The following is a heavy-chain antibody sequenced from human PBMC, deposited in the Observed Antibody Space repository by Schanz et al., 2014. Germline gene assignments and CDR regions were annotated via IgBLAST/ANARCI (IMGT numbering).Heavy chain of an antibody. CDR3: LAGASD. CDR1: GFTFGAST. D-gene: IGHD1-26*01. Sequence: EVHLVESGGGLVQPGGSLKLSCAASGFTFGASTMHWVRQASGKGLEWVGRIKDKTNSYATVYAASMKGRFTISRADSQHTAYLQINSLKTEDTAVYYCLAGASDWGQGTRVTVSS. V-gene: IGHV3-73*01. CDR2: IKDKTNSYAT. J-gene: IGHJ4*02.